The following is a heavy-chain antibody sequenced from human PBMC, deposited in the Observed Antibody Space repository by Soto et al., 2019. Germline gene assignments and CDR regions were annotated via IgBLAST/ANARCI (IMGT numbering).Heavy chain of an antibody. V-gene: IGHV4-31*03. Sequence: QVQLQESGPGLVKPSQTLSLTCTVSGGSISSGGYSWSWIRQHPGKGLEWIGYIFYSGSTSYNPFLQSRVTISVDTSKNQFSLKVSSVTAADTAVYYCAGGVLHWGQGTLVTVSS. CDR1: GGSISSGGYS. CDR3: AGGVLH. CDR2: IFYSGST. J-gene: IGHJ4*02.